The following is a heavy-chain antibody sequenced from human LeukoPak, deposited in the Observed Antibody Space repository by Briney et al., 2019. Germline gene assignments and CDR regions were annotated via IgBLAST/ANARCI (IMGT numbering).Heavy chain of an antibody. V-gene: IGHV3-23*01. Sequence: HPGGSLRLFCAASGFTFSSYAMSWVRQAPWKGLEWVSAISGSGGSTYYADSVKGRFTISRDNSKNTLYLQMNSLRAEDTAVYYCAKADWSGGSGWLDYWGQGTLVTVSS. J-gene: IGHJ4*02. CDR3: AKADWSGGSGWLDY. CDR1: GFTFSSYA. CDR2: ISGSGGST. D-gene: IGHD6-19*01.